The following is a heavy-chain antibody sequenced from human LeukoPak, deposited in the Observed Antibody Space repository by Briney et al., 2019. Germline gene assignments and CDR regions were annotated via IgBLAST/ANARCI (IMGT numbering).Heavy chain of an antibody. J-gene: IGHJ4*02. V-gene: IGHV4-59*01. D-gene: IGHD1-1*01. CDR1: GGSISPYY. CDR2: ILYSGTTT. CDR3: ARAGDWNDLVY. Sequence: SETLSLTCTVSGGSISPYYWSWIRQPPGKGLEWIGYILYSGTTTNYNPSLKSRVTISVDTSKNQFSLKLSSVTAADTAVYYCARAGDWNDLVYWGQGTLVTVSS.